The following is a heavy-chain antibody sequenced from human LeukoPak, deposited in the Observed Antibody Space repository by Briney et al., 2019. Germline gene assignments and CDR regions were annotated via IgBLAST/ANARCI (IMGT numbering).Heavy chain of an antibody. J-gene: IGHJ4*02. Sequence: GGSLRLSCAASGFTFRSYWMSWFRQAPGKGLEWVSAISGSGGSTYYADSVKGRFTISRDNSKNTLYLQMNSLRAEDTAVYYCAKGPKTYYDSSGYLLFDYWGQGTLVTVSS. CDR2: ISGSGGST. D-gene: IGHD3-22*01. V-gene: IGHV3-23*01. CDR3: AKGPKTYYDSSGYLLFDY. CDR1: GFTFRSYW.